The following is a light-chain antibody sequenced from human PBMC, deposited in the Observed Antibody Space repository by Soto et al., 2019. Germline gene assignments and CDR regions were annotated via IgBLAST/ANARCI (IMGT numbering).Light chain of an antibody. J-gene: IGKJ4*01. CDR3: QQYGSSSLT. Sequence: EIVLTQSPDTLSLSPGKRATLSCRASQSVSNSYLAWYQQEPGQAPRLLIYGASNRATGIPDRFSGSGSGTDFTLTISRLEPEDFAVYYCQQYGSSSLTFGGGTKVDIK. CDR1: QSVSNSY. V-gene: IGKV3-20*01. CDR2: GAS.